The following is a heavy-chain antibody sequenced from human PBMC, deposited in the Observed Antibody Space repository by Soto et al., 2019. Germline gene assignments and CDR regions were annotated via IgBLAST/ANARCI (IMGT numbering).Heavy chain of an antibody. CDR2: IIPILGIA. D-gene: IGHD6-19*01. Sequence: QVQLVQSGAEVKKPGSSVKVSCKASGGTFSSYTISWVRQAPGQGLEWMGRIIPILGIANYAQKFQGRVTITAAKSTCTAYMELGSLRSEDTAVDYCATAPGYSSGWYQAGDYWGQGTLVTVSS. V-gene: IGHV1-69*02. J-gene: IGHJ4*02. CDR1: GGTFSSYT. CDR3: ATAPGYSSGWYQAGDY.